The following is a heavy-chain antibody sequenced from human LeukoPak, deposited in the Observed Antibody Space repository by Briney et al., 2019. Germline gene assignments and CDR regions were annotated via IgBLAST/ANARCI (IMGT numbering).Heavy chain of an antibody. CDR1: GGTFSSNA. V-gene: IGHV1-69*01. CDR2: IIPIFGTA. CDR3: AREWYSSGWYGGHDAFDI. Sequence: GASVKVSCKASGGTFSSNAISWVRQAPGQGLEWMGGIIPIFGTANYAQKFQGRVTITADESTSTAYMELSSLRSEDTAVYYCAREWYSSGWYGGHDAFDIWGQGSMVTVSS. J-gene: IGHJ3*02. D-gene: IGHD6-19*01.